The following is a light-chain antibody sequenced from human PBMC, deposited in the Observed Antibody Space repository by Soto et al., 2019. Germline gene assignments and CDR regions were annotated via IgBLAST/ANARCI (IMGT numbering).Light chain of an antibody. CDR3: QQYSSYPFT. CDR1: QTMYRW. V-gene: IGKV1-5*01. Sequence: DIQMTQSPSTLSASVGDRVTSXXRASQTMYRWLAWYQQKPGQVPKLXIYDASILESGVPSRFSGRGSGTDFTLTISSLQPDDFAAYYCQQYSSYPFTFGQGTKVDIK. J-gene: IGKJ2*01. CDR2: DAS.